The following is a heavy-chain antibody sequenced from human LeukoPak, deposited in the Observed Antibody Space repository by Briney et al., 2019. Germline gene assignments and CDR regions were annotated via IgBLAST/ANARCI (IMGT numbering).Heavy chain of an antibody. V-gene: IGHV1-69*05. CDR3: ARVPRDYDFWFDT. Sequence: ASVRVSCKASGGTFSSYAISWVRQAPGQGREWMGGIIPIFGTANYAQKFQGRVTITTDESTSTAYMERSSLRSEDTAVYYCARVPRDYDFWFDTWGQGTLVTVSS. J-gene: IGHJ5*02. CDR1: GGTFSSYA. D-gene: IGHD3-3*01. CDR2: IIPIFGTA.